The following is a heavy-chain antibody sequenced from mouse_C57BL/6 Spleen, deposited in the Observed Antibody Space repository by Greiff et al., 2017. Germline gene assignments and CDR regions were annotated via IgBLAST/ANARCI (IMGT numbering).Heavy chain of an antibody. Sequence: QVQLQQSGPELVKPGASVKISCKASGYAFSSSWMNWVKQRPGTGLEWIGRIYPGDGDTNYNGKFKGKATLTADKSSSTAYMQLRSLTSGDSAVYFCARYCDYGEAFAYWGQGTLVTVSA. CDR2: IYPGDGDT. D-gene: IGHD2-4*01. CDR1: GYAFSSSW. J-gene: IGHJ3*01. V-gene: IGHV1-82*01. CDR3: ARYCDYGEAFAY.